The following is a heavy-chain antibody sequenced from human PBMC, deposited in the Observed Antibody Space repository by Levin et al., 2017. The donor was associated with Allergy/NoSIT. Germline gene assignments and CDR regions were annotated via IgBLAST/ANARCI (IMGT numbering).Heavy chain of an antibody. D-gene: IGHD6-19*01. CDR1: GFTFSNYA. CDR2: ISTSSNYI. V-gene: IGHV3-21*01. Sequence: GGSLRLSCAASGFTFSNYAMNWVRQAPGKGLEWVSSISTSSNYIYYADSVKGRFTISRDKAKNSLYLQMNSLRAEDTAVYYCARTPGGVVAGQLWGPGTLVTVSS. CDR3: ARTPGGVVAGQL. J-gene: IGHJ4*02.